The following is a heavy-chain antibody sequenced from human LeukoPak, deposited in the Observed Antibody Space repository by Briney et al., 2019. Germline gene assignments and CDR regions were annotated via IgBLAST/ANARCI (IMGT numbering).Heavy chain of an antibody. CDR1: GFTFSSYS. Sequence: GGSLRLSCAASGFTFSSYSMNWVRQAPGKGLEGVSSISSSGSYKYYADSVKGRFTISRDNSKNTLYLQMNSLRAEDTAVYYCVAGLLRGTHDYWGQGTLVTVSS. D-gene: IGHD3-22*01. J-gene: IGHJ4*02. V-gene: IGHV3-21*01. CDR3: VAGLLRGTHDY. CDR2: ISSSGSYK.